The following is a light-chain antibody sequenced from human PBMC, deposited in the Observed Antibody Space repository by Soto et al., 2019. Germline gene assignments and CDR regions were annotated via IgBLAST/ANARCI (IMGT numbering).Light chain of an antibody. CDR2: SAD. Sequence: QSELTQPPSASATPGQRVTISCSGSSSNIGENTVNWYQQFPGTAPKLLIYSADQRPSGVPDRFSGSQSGTSASLAISGVQADDESEFFCAAWDDNLDAWVFGGGTKLTVL. V-gene: IGLV1-44*01. J-gene: IGLJ3*02. CDR3: AAWDDNLDAWV. CDR1: SSNIGENT.